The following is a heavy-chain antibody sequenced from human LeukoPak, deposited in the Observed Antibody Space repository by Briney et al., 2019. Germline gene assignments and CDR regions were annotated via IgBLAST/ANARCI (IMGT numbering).Heavy chain of an antibody. CDR1: GGSISSYY. J-gene: IGHJ4*02. CDR3: ARGGIGYYDFWSGYYRRGVFDC. CDR2: IYYSGST. Sequence: SETLSLTCTVSGGSISSYYWSWIRQPPGKGLEWIGYIYYSGSTNYNPSLKSRVTISVDTSKNQFSLKLSSVTAADTAVYYCARGGIGYYDFWSGYYRRGVFDCWGQGTLVTVSS. V-gene: IGHV4-59*12. D-gene: IGHD3-3*01.